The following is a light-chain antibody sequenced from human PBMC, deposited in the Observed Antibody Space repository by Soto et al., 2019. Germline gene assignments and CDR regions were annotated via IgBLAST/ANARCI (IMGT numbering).Light chain of an antibody. CDR1: QSISSY. CDR3: QQSYSTFVN. V-gene: IGKV1-39*01. CDR2: AAS. J-gene: IGKJ5*01. Sequence: DMRMSQSQSCLSASIGDRVPITFRASQSISSYLNWYQQKPGKAPKLLIYAASSLQSGVPSRFSGSGSGTDFTLTISSLQPEDFATYYCQQSYSTFVNFGQGTRLEI.